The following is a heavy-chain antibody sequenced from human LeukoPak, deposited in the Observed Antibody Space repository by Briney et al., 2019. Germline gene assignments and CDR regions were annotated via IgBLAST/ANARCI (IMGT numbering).Heavy chain of an antibody. CDR1: GYTFTSYY. Sequence: ASVMVSCKASGYTFTSYYMHWVRQAPGQGLEWMGIINPSGGSTSYAQKFQGRVTMTRDTSTSTVYMELSSLRSEDTAVYYCARVEWRGYFDYWGQGTLVTVSS. J-gene: IGHJ4*02. CDR2: INPSGGST. V-gene: IGHV1-46*01. D-gene: IGHD3-3*01. CDR3: ARVEWRGYFDY.